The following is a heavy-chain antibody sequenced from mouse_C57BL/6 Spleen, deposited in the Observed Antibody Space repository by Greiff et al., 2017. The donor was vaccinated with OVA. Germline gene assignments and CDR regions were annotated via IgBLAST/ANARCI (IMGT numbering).Heavy chain of an antibody. CDR2: IHPNGGST. V-gene: IGHV1-64*01. D-gene: IGHD4-1*01. Sequence: QVQLQQPGAELVKPGASVKLSCKASGYTFTSYWMHWVKQRPGQGLEWIGMIHPNGGSTNYNEKFKSKATLTVDKSSSTAYMQLSSLTSEDSAVYYCAGRWDVPFDYWGQGTTLTVSS. J-gene: IGHJ2*01. CDR3: AGRWDVPFDY. CDR1: GYTFTSYW.